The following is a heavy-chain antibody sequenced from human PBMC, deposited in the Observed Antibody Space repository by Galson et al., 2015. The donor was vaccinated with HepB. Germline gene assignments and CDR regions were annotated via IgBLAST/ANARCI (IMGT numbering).Heavy chain of an antibody. Sequence: SVKVSCKASGGTFSSYAISWVRQAPGQGLEWMGGIIPIFGTANYTQKFQGRVTITADKSTSTAYMELSSLRSEDTAVYYCARGMGYYYDSSGTYYFDYWGQGTLVTVSS. CDR2: IIPIFGTA. CDR3: ARGMGYYYDSSGTYYFDY. D-gene: IGHD3-22*01. J-gene: IGHJ4*02. V-gene: IGHV1-69*06. CDR1: GGTFSSYA.